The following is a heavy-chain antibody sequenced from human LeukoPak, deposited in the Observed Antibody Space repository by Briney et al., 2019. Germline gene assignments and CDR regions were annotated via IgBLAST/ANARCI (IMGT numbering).Heavy chain of an antibody. V-gene: IGHV1-18*01. Sequence: ASVKVSCKASGYTFTSYGISWVRQAPGQGVEWMGWISAYNGNTNYAQKLQGRVTMTTDTSTSTAYMELRSLRSDDTAVYYCARDTSSGDFSELDYWGQGTLVTVSS. CDR1: GYTFTSYG. CDR2: ISAYNGNT. CDR3: ARDTSSGDFSELDY. D-gene: IGHD3-3*01. J-gene: IGHJ4*02.